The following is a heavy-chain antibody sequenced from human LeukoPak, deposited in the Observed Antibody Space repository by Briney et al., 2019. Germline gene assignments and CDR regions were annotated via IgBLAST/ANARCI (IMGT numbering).Heavy chain of an antibody. CDR3: ARDLTGYARYFDY. CDR2: ISSSSSTI. J-gene: IGHJ4*02. D-gene: IGHD3-9*01. CDR1: GFTFSSYS. V-gene: IGHV3-48*01. Sequence: GGSLRLSCAASGFTFSSYSMNWVRQAQGKGLQPVSYISSSSSTIYYADSVKGRFTISRDNAKNSLYLQMNSLRAEDTAVYYCARDLTGYARYFDYWGQGTLVTVSS.